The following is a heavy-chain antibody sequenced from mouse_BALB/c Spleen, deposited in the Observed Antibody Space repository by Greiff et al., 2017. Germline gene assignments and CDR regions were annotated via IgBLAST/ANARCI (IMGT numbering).Heavy chain of an antibody. CDR2: INSNGGST. Sequence: EVMLVESGGGLVQPGGSLKLSCAASGFTFSSYGMSWVRQTPDKRLELVATINSNGGSTYYPDSVKGRFTISRDNAKNTLYLQMSSLKSEDTAMYYCARDKKYGHYAWFAYWGQGTLVTVSA. J-gene: IGHJ3*01. CDR1: GFTFSSYG. CDR3: ARDKKYGHYAWFAY. V-gene: IGHV5-6-3*01. D-gene: IGHD2-10*02.